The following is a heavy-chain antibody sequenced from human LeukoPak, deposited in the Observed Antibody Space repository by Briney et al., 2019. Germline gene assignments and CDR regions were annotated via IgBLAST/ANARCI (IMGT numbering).Heavy chain of an antibody. Sequence: SETLSLTCAVYIDSFSNYHWNWIRQTPAKGMEWIGEVNESGGTNISPSLRSRVTISIDTSKNQFSLKLSSVTAADTAVYYCARGDSTITPKYFQYWGQGTLVTVPS. D-gene: IGHD4-23*01. J-gene: IGHJ1*01. V-gene: IGHV4-34*01. CDR3: ARGDSTITPKYFQY. CDR2: VNESGGT. CDR1: IDSFSNYH.